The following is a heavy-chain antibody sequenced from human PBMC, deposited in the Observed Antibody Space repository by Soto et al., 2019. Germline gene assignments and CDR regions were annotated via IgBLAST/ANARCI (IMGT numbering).Heavy chain of an antibody. CDR2: ISSSSSTI. J-gene: IGHJ4*02. V-gene: IGHV3-48*01. CDR1: GFTFSSYS. Sequence: EVQLVESGGGLVQPGGSLRLSCAASGFTFSSYSMNWVRQAPGKGLEWVSYISSSSSTIYYSDSVKGRFTISRDNAKNSLYLPTNSLRAEDKAVYYGAYFPGYWGPVTLVTVSS. CDR3: AYFPGY. D-gene: IGHD1-26*01.